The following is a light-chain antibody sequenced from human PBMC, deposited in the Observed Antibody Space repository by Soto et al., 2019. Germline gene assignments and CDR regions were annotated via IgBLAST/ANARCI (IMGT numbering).Light chain of an antibody. Sequence: EIVLTQSPATLPLSPGERATLSCRASQSVSSYLAWYQQKPGQAPRLLIYDASNRATGTPARFSGSGSGTDFTLTISSLEPEDFAVYYCQQRSNWPLTFGGGTKVDIK. CDR3: QQRSNWPLT. CDR1: QSVSSY. J-gene: IGKJ4*01. V-gene: IGKV3-11*01. CDR2: DAS.